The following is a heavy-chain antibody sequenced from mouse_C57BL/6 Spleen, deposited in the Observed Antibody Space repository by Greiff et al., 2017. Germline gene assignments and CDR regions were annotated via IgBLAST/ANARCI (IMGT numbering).Heavy chain of an antibody. D-gene: IGHD1-1*01. CDR1: GFNITDYY. CDR3: TTVDYYGSSPEV. V-gene: IGHV14-1*01. Sequence: VHVKQSGAELVRPGASVKLSCTASGFNITDYYMHWVKQRPEQGLEWIGRIDPEDGDTEYAPKFQGKATMTADTSSNTAYLQLSSLTSADTAVYYCTTVDYYGSSPEVWGTGTTVTVSS. J-gene: IGHJ1*03. CDR2: IDPEDGDT.